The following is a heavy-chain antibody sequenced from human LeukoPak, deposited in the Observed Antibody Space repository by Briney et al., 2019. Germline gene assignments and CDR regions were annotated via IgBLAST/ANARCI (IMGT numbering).Heavy chain of an antibody. V-gene: IGHV3-23*01. J-gene: IGHJ6*03. Sequence: PGGSLKLSCAASGFTFSSYAMSWVRQAPGKGLEWVSGISGSGGSTYYADSVKGRFTISRDNSKNTLYLQMNSLRAEDTAVYYCAKDLGTYGDGDYYYYMDVWGKGTTVTVSS. CDR2: ISGSGGST. D-gene: IGHD4-17*01. CDR1: GFTFSSYA. CDR3: AKDLGTYGDGDYYYYMDV.